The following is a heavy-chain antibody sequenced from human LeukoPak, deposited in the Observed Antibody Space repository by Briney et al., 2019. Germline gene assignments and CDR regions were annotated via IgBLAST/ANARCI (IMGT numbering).Heavy chain of an antibody. CDR1: GFTFSSYW. Sequence: GGSLRLSCAASGFTFSSYWMSWVGQAPGKGLEWVANTKQDGSEKYYVDSVKGRFTISRDNAKNSLYLQMNSLRAEDTAVYYCARDRFYDYVWQPYYYYGMDVWGQGTTVTVSS. D-gene: IGHD3-16*01. CDR3: ARDRFYDYVWQPYYYYGMDV. V-gene: IGHV3-7*01. CDR2: TKQDGSEK. J-gene: IGHJ6*02.